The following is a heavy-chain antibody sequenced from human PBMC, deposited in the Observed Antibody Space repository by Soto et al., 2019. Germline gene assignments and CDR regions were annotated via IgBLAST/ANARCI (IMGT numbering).Heavy chain of an antibody. V-gene: IGHV4-59*01. Sequence: QVQLQESGPGLVKPSETLSLTCSVSGGSISSYYWSWIRQSPEEGLEWIGYIYHSGTTTYNPSLKSRVTISIDTSRNQFALKLSSVTAADTAVYYCAREDRNWLDPWGQGTLVTVSS. CDR1: GGSISSYY. CDR2: IYHSGTT. J-gene: IGHJ5*02. CDR3: AREDRNWLDP.